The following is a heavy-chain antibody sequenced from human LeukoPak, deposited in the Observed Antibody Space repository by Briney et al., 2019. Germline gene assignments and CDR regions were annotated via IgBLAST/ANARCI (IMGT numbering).Heavy chain of an antibody. Sequence: PSETLSLTCTVSGESISGFYWNWIRQPPGKGLEWIGYIYYSGSTNYNPSLKSRVTISIDTSKNQFSLKLSSVTAADTAVYYCARRSSSWSLGNWFDPWGQGTLVTVSS. V-gene: IGHV4-59*08. CDR2: IYYSGST. D-gene: IGHD6-13*01. CDR1: GESISGFY. CDR3: ARRSSSWSLGNWFDP. J-gene: IGHJ5*02.